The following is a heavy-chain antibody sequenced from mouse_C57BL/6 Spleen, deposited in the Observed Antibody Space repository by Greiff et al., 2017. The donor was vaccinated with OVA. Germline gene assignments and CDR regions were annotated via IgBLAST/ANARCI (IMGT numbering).Heavy chain of an antibody. CDR3: AQEGDYGSSSPFDD. V-gene: IGHV1-53*01. Sequence: QVQLQQSGTELVKPGASVKLSCKASGYTFTSYWMHWVKQRPGQGLEWIGNINPSNGGTNYNEKFKSKATLTVDKSTSTAYLQLSRLTSEDSAVYYGAQEGDYGSSSPFDDWGQGTTLTVSS. D-gene: IGHD1-1*01. CDR2: INPSNGGT. CDR1: GYTFTSYW. J-gene: IGHJ2*01.